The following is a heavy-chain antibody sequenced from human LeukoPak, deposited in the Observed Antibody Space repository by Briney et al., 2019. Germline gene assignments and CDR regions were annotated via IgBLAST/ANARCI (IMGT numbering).Heavy chain of an antibody. Sequence: PGGSLRLSCAASGFTFDDYAMHWVRQAPGKGLEWVSLISWDGGSTYYADSVKGRFTISRDNSRHTLYLLMNSLGAEDTALYYCAKDKEYSGFGPILSGYYYGMDVWGKGTTVTVSS. CDR1: GFTFDDYA. V-gene: IGHV3-43D*04. D-gene: IGHD5-12*01. CDR2: ISWDGGST. CDR3: AKDKEYSGFGPILSGYYYGMDV. J-gene: IGHJ6*04.